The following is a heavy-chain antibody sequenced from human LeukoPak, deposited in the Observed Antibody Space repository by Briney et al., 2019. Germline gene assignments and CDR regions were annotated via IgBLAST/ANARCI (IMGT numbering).Heavy chain of an antibody. J-gene: IGHJ4*02. V-gene: IGHV4-59*01. Sequence: SETLSLTCTVSGGSISGYYWSWIRQPPGKALEWIGYIYYSGSTNYNPSLKSRVTISVDTSKNQFSLKLSSVTAADTAMYYCARGGYYYGSFDYWGQGTLVTVSS. CDR3: ARGGYYYGSFDY. D-gene: IGHD3-10*01. CDR2: IYYSGST. CDR1: GGSISGYY.